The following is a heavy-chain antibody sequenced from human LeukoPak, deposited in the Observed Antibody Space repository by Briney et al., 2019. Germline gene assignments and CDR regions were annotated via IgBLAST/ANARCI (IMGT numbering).Heavy chain of an antibody. D-gene: IGHD1-14*01. CDR1: GFTFSGHW. J-gene: IGHJ4*02. Sequence: GGSLRLSCAASGFTFSGHWMSWVRQAPGMGLEWVANINQGGSDKYYVDSVKGRFTISRDNANNLLYLQMNSLRGEDTAVYYCTRDRSRAEDDWGQGTLVTVSS. V-gene: IGHV3-7*01. CDR3: TRDRSRAEDD. CDR2: INQGGSDK.